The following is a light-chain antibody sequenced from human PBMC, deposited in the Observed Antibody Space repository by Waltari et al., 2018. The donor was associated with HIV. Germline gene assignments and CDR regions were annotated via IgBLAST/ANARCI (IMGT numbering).Light chain of an antibody. CDR3: AAWDGSLNGHVV. Sequence: QSVLTQPPSASGTPGQRVTISCSGSSSNIGSNTVNWYQQLPGTAPKLLIYSNNPRPSGGPERFSGSKSGTSASLAISGLQSEDEADYYCAAWDGSLNGHVVFGGGTKLTVL. CDR1: SSNIGSNT. CDR2: SNN. V-gene: IGLV1-44*01. J-gene: IGLJ2*01.